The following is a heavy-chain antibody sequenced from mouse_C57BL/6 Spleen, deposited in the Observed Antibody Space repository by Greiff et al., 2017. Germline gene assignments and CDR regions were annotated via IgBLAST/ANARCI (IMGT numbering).Heavy chain of an antibody. CDR3: ARDGYPYDYAMDY. CDR1: GYTFTDYY. Sequence: VQLQQSGPELVKPGASVKISCKASGYTFTDYYMNWVKQSHGKSLEWIGDINPNNGGTSYNQKFKGKATLTVDKSSSTAYMELRSLTSEDSAVYYCARDGYPYDYAMDYWGQGTSVTVSS. D-gene: IGHD2-3*01. V-gene: IGHV1-26*01. CDR2: INPNNGGT. J-gene: IGHJ4*01.